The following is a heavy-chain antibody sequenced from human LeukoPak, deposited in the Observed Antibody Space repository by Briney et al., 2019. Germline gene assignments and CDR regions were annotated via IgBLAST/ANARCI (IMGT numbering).Heavy chain of an antibody. V-gene: IGHV4-59*01. D-gene: IGHD3-22*01. CDR2: IYYSGST. CDR3: ARVGDSSGYPGPYWYFDL. CDR1: GGSISSYY. Sequence: PSETLSLTCTVSGGSISSYYWSWIRQPPGKGLEWIGYIYYSGSTNYNPSLKSRVTISVDTSKNQFSLKLSSVTAADTAVYYCARVGDSSGYPGPYWYFDLWGRGTLVTVSS. J-gene: IGHJ2*01.